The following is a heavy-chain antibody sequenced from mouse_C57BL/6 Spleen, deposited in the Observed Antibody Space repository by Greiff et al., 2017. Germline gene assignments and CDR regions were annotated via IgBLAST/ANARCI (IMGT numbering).Heavy chain of an antibody. CDR2: ISNGGGST. D-gene: IGHD2-1*01. CDR3: ARHGGNYSYAMDY. Sequence: EVKLVESGGGLVQPGGSLKLSCAASGFTFSDYYMYWVRQTPEKRLEWVAYISNGGGSTYYPDTVKGRFTISRDNAKNTLYLQMGRLKSEDTAMYYCARHGGNYSYAMDYWGQGTSVTVSS. J-gene: IGHJ4*01. V-gene: IGHV5-12*01. CDR1: GFTFSDYY.